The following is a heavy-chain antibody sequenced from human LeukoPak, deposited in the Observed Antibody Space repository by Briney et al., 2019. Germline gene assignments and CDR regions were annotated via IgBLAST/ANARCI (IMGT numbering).Heavy chain of an antibody. CDR1: GGSISSSYSY. D-gene: IGHD3-10*01. CDR3: AKPSNYYGSATDAFDF. V-gene: IGHV4-39*07. CDR2: IYYSGST. J-gene: IGHJ3*01. Sequence: TSETLSLTCTVSGGSISSSYSYWGWIRQPPGKRLEWIGNIYYSGSTYYNPSLKSRVTISVDTSKNHFSLKLNSVTAADTAVYYCAKPSNYYGSATDAFDFWGQGTMVTVSS.